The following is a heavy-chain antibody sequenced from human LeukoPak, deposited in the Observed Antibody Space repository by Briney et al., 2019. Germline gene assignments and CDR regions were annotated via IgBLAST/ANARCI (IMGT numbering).Heavy chain of an antibody. V-gene: IGHV1-18*01. CDR1: GYTLTSYG. J-gene: IGHJ4*02. Sequence: GSSVKVSCKASGYTLTSYGTSWVRQAAGQWLELMGWSSAYNGNTNYAQKLQGRVTMTTDTSTSTAYMELRSLRSDDTAVYYCARGFGAPYYYDSSGYEADYWGQGTLVTVSS. D-gene: IGHD3-22*01. CDR3: ARGFGAPYYYDSSGYEADY. CDR2: SSAYNGNT.